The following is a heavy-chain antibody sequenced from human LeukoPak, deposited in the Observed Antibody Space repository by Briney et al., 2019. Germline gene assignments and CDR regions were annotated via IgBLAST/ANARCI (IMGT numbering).Heavy chain of an antibody. V-gene: IGHV3-33*01. J-gene: IGHJ4*02. CDR3: ARVTSSGWYVDY. Sequence: PGRSLRLSCAASGFTFSSYSIHWVRQAPGKGLEWVAIIWYDGSNKYYADSVKGRFTVSRDNSNNTLNLQMNSLRAEDTAVYYCARVTSSGWYVDYWGQGTLVTVSS. D-gene: IGHD6-19*01. CDR1: GFTFSSYS. CDR2: IWYDGSNK.